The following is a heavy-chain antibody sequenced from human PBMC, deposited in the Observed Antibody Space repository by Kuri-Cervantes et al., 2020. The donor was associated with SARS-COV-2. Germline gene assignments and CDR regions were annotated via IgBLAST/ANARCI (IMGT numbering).Heavy chain of an antibody. D-gene: IGHD4-17*01. J-gene: IGHJ5*02. CDR2: INHSGST. CDR1: GGSFSGYN. Sequence: GSLRLSCAAYGGSFSGYNWSWIRQPPGKGLEWIGEINHSGSTNYNPSLKSRVTISLDTSKDQLSLNQTSVTAADTAVHYCARNYGDYVDYLGPWGQETLVTVSS. V-gene: IGHV4-34*01. CDR3: ARNYGDYVDYLGP.